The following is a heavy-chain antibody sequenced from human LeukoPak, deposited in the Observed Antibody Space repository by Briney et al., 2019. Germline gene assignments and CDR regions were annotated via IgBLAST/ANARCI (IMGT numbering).Heavy chain of an antibody. V-gene: IGHV3-7*01. D-gene: IGHD2-21*02. CDR1: GFTFRNNW. Sequence: GGSLRLSCAASGFTFRNNWMTWVRQAPGKGLEWVAHIKEDGSAQNYIDSVKGRFTISRDNAKNSLFLQMNSVRAEDTAIYYCARDRTYCGVNCFSRGMDVWGQGTTVIVSS. CDR2: IKEDGSAQ. J-gene: IGHJ6*02. CDR3: ARDRTYCGVNCFSRGMDV.